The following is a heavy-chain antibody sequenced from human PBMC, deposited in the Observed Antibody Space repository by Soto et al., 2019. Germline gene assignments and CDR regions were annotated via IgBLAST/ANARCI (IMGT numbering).Heavy chain of an antibody. CDR2: NYRSGTA. D-gene: IGHD2-21*01. V-gene: IGHV4-4*02. Sequence: QVQLQESGPGLVRPSGTLSLTCAVSGGSISDNNWWSWVRQPPGKGLEWIGENYRSGTANYNPSLNRRVTISMDKSKNQISLQLYSVNAADSAVYYCARHIVVSGTSGFDYWGQGTLVIGSS. CDR3: ARHIVVSGTSGFDY. CDR1: GGSISDNNW. J-gene: IGHJ4*02.